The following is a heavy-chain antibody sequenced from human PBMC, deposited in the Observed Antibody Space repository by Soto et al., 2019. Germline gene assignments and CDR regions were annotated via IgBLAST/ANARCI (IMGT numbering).Heavy chain of an antibody. J-gene: IGHJ4*02. D-gene: IGHD5-12*01. V-gene: IGHV1-69*08. CDR2: IIPLLSTS. Sequence: QVQLVQSGAEVKKPGSSVKLSCKASGGPFSNDIITWVRQAPGQGLEWMGRIIPLLSTSTYAQKFQGRLTITADRSTGTAYMELNNLRSEDTAVYYCARDSPIGSTFSGYDAIDYWGQGTRITVSS. CDR3: ARDSPIGSTFSGYDAIDY. CDR1: GGPFSNDI.